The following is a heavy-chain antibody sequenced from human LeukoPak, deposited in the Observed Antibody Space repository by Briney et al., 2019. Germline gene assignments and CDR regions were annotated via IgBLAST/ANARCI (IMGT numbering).Heavy chain of an antibody. CDR3: ARVRAGTVDY. Sequence: GGSLRLSREGSGFIFGNFWMSWVRQAPGKGLEWVANIKRDGSEKFYVDSVKGLFTISRDNTKNSLFLQMNSLAAVDTAVYYCARVRAGTVDYWGQGTRVIVSS. CDR1: GFIFGNFW. J-gene: IGHJ4*02. CDR2: IKRDGSEK. V-gene: IGHV3-7*03. D-gene: IGHD6-19*01.